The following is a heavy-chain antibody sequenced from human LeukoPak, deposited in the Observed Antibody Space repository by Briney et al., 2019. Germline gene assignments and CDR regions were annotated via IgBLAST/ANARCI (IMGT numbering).Heavy chain of an antibody. CDR1: GFTFSSCS. CDR3: ASTYYDILTGRVNDY. D-gene: IGHD3-9*01. J-gene: IGHJ4*02. V-gene: IGHV3-21*01. Sequence: GGSLRLSCAASGFTFSSCSMNCVRQAPGEGLEWVSSISSSISYIYYADSVKGRFTISRDNAKNSLYLQMNSLRAEDTAVDYCASTYYDILTGRVNDYWGQGTLVAVSS. CDR2: ISSSISYI.